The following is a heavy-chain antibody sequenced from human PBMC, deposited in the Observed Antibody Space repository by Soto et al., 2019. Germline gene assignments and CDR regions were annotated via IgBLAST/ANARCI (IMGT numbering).Heavy chain of an antibody. J-gene: IGHJ5*02. Sequence: SVKVSCKASGGTFSSYAISWVRQAPGQGLEWMGGIIPIFGTANYAQKFQGRVTITADESTSTAYMELSSLRSEDTAVYYCARVSYDSSGYYGGWFDPWGQGTLVTVSS. CDR3: ARVSYDSSGYYGGWFDP. D-gene: IGHD3-22*01. V-gene: IGHV1-69*13. CDR2: IIPIFGTA. CDR1: GGTFSSYA.